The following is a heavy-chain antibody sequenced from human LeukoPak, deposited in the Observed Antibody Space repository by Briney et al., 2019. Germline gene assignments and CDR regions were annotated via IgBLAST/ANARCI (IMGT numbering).Heavy chain of an antibody. J-gene: IGHJ6*04. CDR3: ARLLGYCSSTSCLYGMDV. CDR2: IYPADSDT. D-gene: IGHD2-2*01. Sequence: PGESLKISCKGSGYSFTNYWIGWVRQMPGKGLEWTGIIYPADSDTRYSPSFQGQVTISVDKSISTAYLQWSSLKASDTAMYYCARLLGYCSSTSCLYGMDVWGKGTTVTVSS. CDR1: GYSFTNYW. V-gene: IGHV5-51*01.